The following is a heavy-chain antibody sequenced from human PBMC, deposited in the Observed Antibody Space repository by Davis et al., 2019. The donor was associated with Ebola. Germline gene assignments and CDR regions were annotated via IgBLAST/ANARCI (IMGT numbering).Heavy chain of an antibody. CDR2: IKQDGSEK. Sequence: GESLKISCAASGFTFSSYWMSWVRQAPGKGLEWVANIKQDGSEKYYVDSVKGRFTISRDNAKNSLYLQMNSLRAEDTAVYYCARDFRSQFDYWGQGTLVTVSS. CDR1: GFTFSSYW. CDR3: ARDFRSQFDY. J-gene: IGHJ4*02. V-gene: IGHV3-7*01.